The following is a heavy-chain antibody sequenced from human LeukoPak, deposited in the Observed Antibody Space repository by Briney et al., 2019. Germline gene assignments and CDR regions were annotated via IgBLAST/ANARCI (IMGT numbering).Heavy chain of an antibody. Sequence: PGRSLRLSCAASGFTFSSYAMHWVRQAPGKGLEYVSAISSNGGSTYYANSVKGRFTISRDNSKNTLYLQMGSLRAEDMAVYYCARVAAAAGGPFDYWGQGTLVTVSS. CDR3: ARVAAAAGGPFDY. V-gene: IGHV3-64*01. CDR1: GFTFSSYA. J-gene: IGHJ4*02. D-gene: IGHD6-13*01. CDR2: ISSNGGST.